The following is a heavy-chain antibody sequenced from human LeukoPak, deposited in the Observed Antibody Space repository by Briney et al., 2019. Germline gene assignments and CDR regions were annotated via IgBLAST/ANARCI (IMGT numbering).Heavy chain of an antibody. V-gene: IGHV4-59*01. D-gene: IGHD6-19*01. CDR2: IYYSGST. CDR1: GGSISSNY. J-gene: IGHJ3*02. CDR3: ARVQAYSSGWYGLIAGAFDI. Sequence: SETLSLTCTVSGGSISSNYWSWIRQPPGKGLEWIGYIYYSGSTNYNPSLKSRATISVDTSKNQFSLKLSSVTAADTAVYYCARVQAYSSGWYGLIAGAFDIWGQGTMVTVSS.